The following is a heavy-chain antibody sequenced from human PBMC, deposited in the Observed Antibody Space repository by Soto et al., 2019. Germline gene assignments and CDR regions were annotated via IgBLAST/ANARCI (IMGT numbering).Heavy chain of an antibody. Sequence: ASVKVSCKASGGTFSSYTISWVRQAPGQGLEWMGRIIPILGIANYAQKFQGRVTITADKSTSTAYMELSSLRSEDTAVYYCARSQGVPAAMSVWFDPWGQGTLVTVSS. CDR3: ARSQGVPAAMSVWFDP. CDR2: IIPILGIA. V-gene: IGHV1-69*02. J-gene: IGHJ5*02. D-gene: IGHD2-2*01. CDR1: GGTFSSYT.